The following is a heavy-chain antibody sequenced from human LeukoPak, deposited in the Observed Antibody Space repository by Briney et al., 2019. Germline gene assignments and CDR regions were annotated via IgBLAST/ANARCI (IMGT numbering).Heavy chain of an antibody. CDR2: INWNAGST. J-gene: IGHJ3*02. CDR3: ARGNYGDSDPRAFDI. V-gene: IGHV3-20*01. D-gene: IGHD4-17*01. CDR1: GFTFDDYG. Sequence: GGSLRLSCAASGFTFDDYGMSWDRQAPGKGLEWVSGINWNAGSTGYADSVKGRFTISRDNAKNSLYLQMNSLRVEDTALYHCARGNYGDSDPRAFDIWGQGTMVTVSS.